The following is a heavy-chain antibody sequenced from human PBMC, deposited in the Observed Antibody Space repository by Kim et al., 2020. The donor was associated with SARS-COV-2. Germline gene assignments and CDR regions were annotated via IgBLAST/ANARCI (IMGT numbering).Heavy chain of an antibody. J-gene: IGHJ4*02. CDR2: ISSSGSTI. CDR3: ARDSDYGDYGEAIAYFDY. V-gene: IGHV3-11*01. D-gene: IGHD4-17*01. Sequence: GGSLRLSCAASGFTFSDYYMSWIRQAPGKGLEWVSYISSSGSTIYYADSVKGRFTISRDNAKNSLYLQMNSLRAEDTAVYYCARDSDYGDYGEAIAYFDYWGQGTLVTVSS. CDR1: GFTFSDYY.